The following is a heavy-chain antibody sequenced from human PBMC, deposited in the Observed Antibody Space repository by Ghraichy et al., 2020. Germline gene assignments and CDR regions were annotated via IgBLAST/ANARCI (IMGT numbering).Heavy chain of an antibody. CDR2: ISSSGTIR. V-gene: IGHV3-48*03. CDR1: GFTFSSYE. Sequence: WGSLRLSCAASGFTFSSYEMNWVRQAPGKGLEWVSYISSSGTIRYYADSVKGRFTISRDNAKNSLYLQMNSLRAEDTAVYYCAREMAWKYSNSHLGDYWGQGTLVTVSS. J-gene: IGHJ4*02. CDR3: AREMAWKYSNSHLGDY. D-gene: IGHD6-6*01.